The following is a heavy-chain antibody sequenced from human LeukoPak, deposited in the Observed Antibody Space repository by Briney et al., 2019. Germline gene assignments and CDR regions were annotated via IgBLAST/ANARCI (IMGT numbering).Heavy chain of an antibody. CDR1: GFTFSGSA. D-gene: IGHD4-11*01. J-gene: IGHJ3*02. CDR2: IRSKANSYAT. CDR3: AKAQDYDAFDI. Sequence: GGSLRLSCAASGFTFSGSAMHWVRQASGKGLEWVGRIRSKANSYATAYAASVKGRFTISRDNSKNTLYLQMNSLRAEDTAVYYCAKAQDYDAFDIWGQGTMVTVSS. V-gene: IGHV3-73*01.